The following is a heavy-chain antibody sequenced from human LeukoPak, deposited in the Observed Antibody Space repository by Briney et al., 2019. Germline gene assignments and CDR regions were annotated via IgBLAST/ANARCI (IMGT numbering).Heavy chain of an antibody. CDR2: IYHSGST. D-gene: IGHD3-22*01. J-gene: IGHJ3*02. Sequence: SATLSLTCTVAGGSISSYYWSWIRQPPGKGLEWIGYIYHSGSTNYNPSLKSRVTISVDTSKNQFSLKLSSVTAADTAVYYCARGPYSYDSSGAFDIWGQGTMVTVSS. CDR3: ARGPYSYDSSGAFDI. CDR1: GGSISSYY. V-gene: IGHV4-59*01.